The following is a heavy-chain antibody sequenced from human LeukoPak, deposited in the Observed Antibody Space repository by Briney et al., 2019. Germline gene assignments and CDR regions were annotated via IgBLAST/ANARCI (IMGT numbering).Heavy chain of an antibody. V-gene: IGHV4-31*03. Sequence: PSETLSLTCTVSGGSISSGGYYWSWIRQHPGKGLEWIGEINHSGSTNYNPSLKSRVTISVDTSKNQFSLKLSPVTAADTAVYYCARYSPGFRSRRSFDYWGQGTLVTVSS. CDR3: ARYSPGFRSRRSFDY. D-gene: IGHD2-21*01. CDR2: INHSGST. J-gene: IGHJ4*02. CDR1: GGSISSGGYY.